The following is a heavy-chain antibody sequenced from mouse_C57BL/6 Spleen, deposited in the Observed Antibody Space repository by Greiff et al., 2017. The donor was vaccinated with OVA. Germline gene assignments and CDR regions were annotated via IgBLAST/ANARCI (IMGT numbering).Heavy chain of an antibody. V-gene: IGHV1-47*01. J-gene: IGHJ3*01. D-gene: IGHD1-1*01. CDR2: FHPYNDDT. CDR3: ARVYGSSYGFAY. CDR1: GYTFTTYP. Sequence: VKLMESGAELVKPGASVKMSCKASGYTFTTYPIEWMKQNHGKSLEWIGNFHPYNDDTKYNEKFKGKATLTVEKSSSTVYLELSRLTSDDSAVYYCARVYGSSYGFAYWGQGTLVTVSA.